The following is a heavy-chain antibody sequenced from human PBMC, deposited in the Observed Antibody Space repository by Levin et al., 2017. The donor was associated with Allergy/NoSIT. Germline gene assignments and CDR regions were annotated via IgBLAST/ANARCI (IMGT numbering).Heavy chain of an antibody. CDR2: LSFDGSNK. J-gene: IGHJ6*02. CDR1: GFTFSSYA. Sequence: PGGSLRLSCAASGFTFSSYAIHWVRQAPGKGLEWVAVLSFDGSNKYYADSVKGRFSISRDTSKNTLYLQMNSLRAEDTAVYYCARVLEPGSNYFGMDVWGQGTTVTVSS. CDR3: ARVLEPGSNYFGMDV. V-gene: IGHV3-30-3*01. D-gene: IGHD1-26*01.